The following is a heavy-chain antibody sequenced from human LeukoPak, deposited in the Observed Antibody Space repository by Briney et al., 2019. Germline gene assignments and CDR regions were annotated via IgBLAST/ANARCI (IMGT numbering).Heavy chain of an antibody. Sequence: PSETLSLTCTVSGGSISSYYWSWIRQPPGKGLEWIGYIYYSGSTNYNPSLKSRVTISVDTSKNQFSLKLSSVTAADTAVYYCARTTEGYCSRTSCYGGDYYYYMDVWGKGTTVTVS. J-gene: IGHJ6*03. CDR1: GGSISSYY. D-gene: IGHD2-2*01. V-gene: IGHV4-59*01. CDR3: ARTTEGYCSRTSCYGGDYYYYMDV. CDR2: IYYSGST.